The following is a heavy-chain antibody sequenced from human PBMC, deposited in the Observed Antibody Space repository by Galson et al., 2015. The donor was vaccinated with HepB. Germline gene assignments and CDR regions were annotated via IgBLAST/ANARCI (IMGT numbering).Heavy chain of an antibody. V-gene: IGHV3-48*04. Sequence: SLRLSCAASGFTFSSYSMNWVRQAPGKGLEWVSYISSSSSTIYYADSVKGRFTISRDNAKNSLYRQMNSLRAEDTALYYCVVAAQGRYYYYGMDVWGQGTTVTVSS. CDR3: VVAAQGRYYYYGMDV. J-gene: IGHJ6*02. D-gene: IGHD2-15*01. CDR1: GFTFSSYS. CDR2: ISSSSSTI.